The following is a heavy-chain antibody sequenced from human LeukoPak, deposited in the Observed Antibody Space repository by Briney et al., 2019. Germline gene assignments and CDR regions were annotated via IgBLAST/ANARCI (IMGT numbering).Heavy chain of an antibody. CDR1: GFTFSNYA. D-gene: IGHD5-18*01. J-gene: IGHJ4*02. CDR2: ISNTGGST. CDR3: ARGRKYTSGYRVTELGSGYSDY. V-gene: IGHV3-23*01. Sequence: GGSLRLPCAASGFTFSNYAMSWVRQAPGKGLEWVSAISNTGGSTYYADSVKGRFTISRDNSKNTLYLQMNSLRAEDTAVYYCARGRKYTSGYRVTELGSGYSDYWGQGTLVTVSS.